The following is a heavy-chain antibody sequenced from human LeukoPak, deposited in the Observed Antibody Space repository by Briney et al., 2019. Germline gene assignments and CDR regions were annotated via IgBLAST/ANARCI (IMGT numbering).Heavy chain of an antibody. J-gene: IGHJ4*02. CDR2: VSGSGGNT. CDR3: AKEGFSSSWYYFDY. Sequence: GGSLRLSCAASGFTFSSYAMSWVRQAPGKGLEWVSSVSGSGGNTYYADSVKGRFTISRDNSKNTLYLQMNSLRAEDTAVYYCAKEGFSSSWYYFDYWGQGTLVTVSS. D-gene: IGHD6-13*01. CDR1: GFTFSSYA. V-gene: IGHV3-23*01.